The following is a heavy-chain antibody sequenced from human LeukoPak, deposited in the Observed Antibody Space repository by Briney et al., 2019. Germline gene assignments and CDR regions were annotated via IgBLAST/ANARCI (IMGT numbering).Heavy chain of an antibody. D-gene: IGHD4-17*01. CDR2: IYHSGNT. CDR1: GYPISTSYY. Sequence: SETLSLTCTVSGYPISTSYYWGWIRQPPGKGLEWIGSIYHSGNTYYNPSLKSRVTISVDTSKNQFSLKLSSVTAADTAVYYCSTVTSWFDPWGQGTLVTVSS. V-gene: IGHV4-38-2*02. J-gene: IGHJ5*02. CDR3: STVTSWFDP.